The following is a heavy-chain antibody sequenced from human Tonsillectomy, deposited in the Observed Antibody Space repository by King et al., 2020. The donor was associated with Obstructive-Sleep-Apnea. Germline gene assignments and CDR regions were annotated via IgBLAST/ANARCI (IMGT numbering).Heavy chain of an antibody. D-gene: IGHD2-15*01. CDR1: GGSISSYY. CDR3: ARLNCSGGSCYSYYYYGMDV. J-gene: IGHJ6*02. Sequence: VQLQESGPGLVKPSETLSLTCTVSGGSISSYYWSWIRQPPGKGLEWIGYIYYSGSTNYNPSLKSRVTISVDTSKNQFSLKLSSVPAADPAGYYCARLNCSGGSCYSYYYYGMDVWGQGTTVTVSS. V-gene: IGHV4-59*08. CDR2: IYYSGST.